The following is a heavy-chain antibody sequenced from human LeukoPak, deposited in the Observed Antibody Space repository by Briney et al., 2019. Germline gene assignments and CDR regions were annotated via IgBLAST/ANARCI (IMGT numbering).Heavy chain of an antibody. CDR1: GFTYSSYS. CDR2: ISSSGSTI. Sequence: GGSLRLSCAASGFTYSSYSMNWVRQAPGKGLEWVSYISSSGSTIYYADSVKGRFTISRDNAKNSLYLQMNSLRAEDTAVYYCARGSALSAVWGKGTTVTISS. V-gene: IGHV3-48*04. J-gene: IGHJ6*04. D-gene: IGHD2-15*01. CDR3: ARGSALSAV.